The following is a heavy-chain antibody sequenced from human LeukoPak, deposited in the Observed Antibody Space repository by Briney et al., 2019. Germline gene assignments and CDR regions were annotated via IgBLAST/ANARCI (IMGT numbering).Heavy chain of an antibody. CDR1: GASISSDY. D-gene: IGHD3-16*01. CDR3: ARYLRQPGTFYLDH. Sequence: SETLSLTCTVSGASISSDYWTWIRQPPGMGLEWIGYIYYSGTTNYNPSLKSRVTMSVDTSRNQFSLELPSVTAADSAVYYCARYLRQPGTFYLDHWGQGTLVTVPS. V-gene: IGHV4-59*13. J-gene: IGHJ4*02. CDR2: IYYSGTT.